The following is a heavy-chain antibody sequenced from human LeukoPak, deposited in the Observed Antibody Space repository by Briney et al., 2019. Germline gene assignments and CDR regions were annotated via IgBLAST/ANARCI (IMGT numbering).Heavy chain of an antibody. V-gene: IGHV3-53*01. CDR2: IYSGGST. CDR1: GFTVSSNY. CDR3: AIQYSSRSGDLDY. D-gene: IGHD5-18*01. Sequence: GGSLRLSCAASGFTVSSNYMSWVRQAPGKGLEWVSVIYSGGSTYYADSVKGRFTISRDNSKNTLYLQMNSLRAEDTAVYYCAIQYSSRSGDLDYWGQGTLVTVSS. J-gene: IGHJ4*02.